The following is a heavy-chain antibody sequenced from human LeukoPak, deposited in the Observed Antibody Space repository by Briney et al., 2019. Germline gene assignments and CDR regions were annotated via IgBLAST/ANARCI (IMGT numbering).Heavy chain of an antibody. CDR1: GGSFSGYY. V-gene: IGHV4-34*01. Sequence: SETLSLTCAVYGGSFSGYYWCWIRQPPGKGLEWIGEINHSGSTNYNPSLKSRVTISVDTSKNQFSLKLSSVTAADTAVYYCARGFLIVRRWFDPWGQGTLVTVSS. CDR2: INHSGST. CDR3: ARGFLIVRRWFDP. J-gene: IGHJ5*02. D-gene: IGHD2-15*01.